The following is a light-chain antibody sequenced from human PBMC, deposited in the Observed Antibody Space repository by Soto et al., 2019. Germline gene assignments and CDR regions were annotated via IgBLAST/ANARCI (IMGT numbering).Light chain of an antibody. CDR1: QTVDNF. CDR3: QQYHHWPPIT. CDR2: RAS. Sequence: EIVLTQSPVIVSLSPGERATLSCRASQTVDNFLARYQLKPGQAPRLLIFRASTRATGIPARFSGSGSGTEFTLTISSLQSEDIAVYYCQQYHHWPPITFGQGTRLEIK. V-gene: IGKV3-15*01. J-gene: IGKJ5*01.